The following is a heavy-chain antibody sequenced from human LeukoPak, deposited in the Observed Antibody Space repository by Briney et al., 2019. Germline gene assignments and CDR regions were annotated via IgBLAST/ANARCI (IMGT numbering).Heavy chain of an antibody. Sequence: SETLSLTCAVYGGSFSGYYWSWNRQPPGKGLEWIGEINHSGSTNYNPSLKSRVTISVDTSKNQFSLKLSSVTAADTAVYYCAREPSYCSSTSCLNWSDPWGQGTLVTVSS. CDR1: GGSFSGYY. V-gene: IGHV4-34*01. J-gene: IGHJ5*02. CDR3: AREPSYCSSTSCLNWSDP. CDR2: INHSGST. D-gene: IGHD2-2*01.